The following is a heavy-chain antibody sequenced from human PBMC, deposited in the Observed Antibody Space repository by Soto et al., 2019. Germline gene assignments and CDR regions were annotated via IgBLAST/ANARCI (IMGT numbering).Heavy chain of an antibody. D-gene: IGHD3-10*01. J-gene: IGHJ6*02. CDR3: ARFQVTVVRRVMRNYYFGLDV. CDR2: ISTYNDNT. Sequence: ASVKVSCKASGYTFTSYGITWVRQAPGQGLEWMGWISTYNDNTNYAQTLQGSVTLTTDTSTSTAYMELRSLRSDDAALYYCARFQVTVVRRVMRNYYFGLDVWGQGTTVTVSS. V-gene: IGHV1-18*01. CDR1: GYTFTSYG.